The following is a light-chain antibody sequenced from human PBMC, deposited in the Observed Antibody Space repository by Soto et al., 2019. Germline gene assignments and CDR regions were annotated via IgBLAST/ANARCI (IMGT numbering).Light chain of an antibody. CDR2: AAC. J-gene: IGKJ4*01. Sequence: DIQMTQSPSSVSASVGDSLTITCRASQGITSWVAWYQHKPGRAPKLLIYAACRLQSGVPSRFSGSGSGTDFPLTISSLQPADFATYYCQQTSSFPLTLGGATKVEIK. CDR3: QQTSSFPLT. V-gene: IGKV1-12*01. CDR1: QGITSW.